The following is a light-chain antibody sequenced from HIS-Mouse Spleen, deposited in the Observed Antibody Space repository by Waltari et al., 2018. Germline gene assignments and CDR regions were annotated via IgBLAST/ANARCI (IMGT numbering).Light chain of an antibody. CDR1: PLPKKY. J-gene: IGLJ2*01. V-gene: IGLV3-10*01. Sequence: SYELTQPPSVSVSPGQTARITCSGDPLPKKYAYWYQQKSGQAPVLVIYEDSKRPSGIPGRFSGSSSGTMATLTISGAQVEDEADYYCYSTDSSGNHRVFGGWTKLTVL. CDR3: YSTDSSGNHRV. CDR2: EDS.